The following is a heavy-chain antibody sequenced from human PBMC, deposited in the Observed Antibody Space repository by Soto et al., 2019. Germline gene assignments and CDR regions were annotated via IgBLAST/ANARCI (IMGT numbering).Heavy chain of an antibody. Sequence: GESLKISCKGSGYSFTSYWIGWVRQMPGKGLEWMGIIYPGDSDTRYSPSFQGRFTVSRDNVKNSLYLQMNSLRAEDTAMYYCTTDRGYLTFDYWGPGTLVTVSS. J-gene: IGHJ4*02. D-gene: IGHD3-22*01. CDR2: IYPGDSDT. V-gene: IGHV5-51*01. CDR3: TTDRGYLTFDY. CDR1: GYSFTSYW.